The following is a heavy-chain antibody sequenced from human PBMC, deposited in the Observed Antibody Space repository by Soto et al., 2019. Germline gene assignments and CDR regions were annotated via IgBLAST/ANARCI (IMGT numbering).Heavy chain of an antibody. Sequence: EVQMLESGGGLAQPGGSLRLSCAVSGFICSSYDMSWVRQAPGKGLEWVSTILVGGSTHYEDSGKGRFTISRDTSKNTVYLQMNRLTGGDTAVYYCAKATATSGGAFEIYGQGTMVTVSS. J-gene: IGHJ3*02. CDR3: AKATATSGGAFEI. V-gene: IGHV3-23*01. D-gene: IGHD1-1*01. CDR2: ILVGGST. CDR1: GFICSSYD.